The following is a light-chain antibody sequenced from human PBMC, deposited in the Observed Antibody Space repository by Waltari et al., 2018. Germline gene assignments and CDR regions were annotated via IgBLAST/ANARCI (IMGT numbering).Light chain of an antibody. CDR2: GNN. J-gene: IGLJ2*01. CDR3: QSFDNMLSGGVV. Sequence: QSVLPQPPSVSGPPGQRVTISCSGRNSNIGAGHDVHWYQHLPGTAPKPLIYGNNNRPSGVPDRFSGSKSGTSASLAITGLQADDEADYFCQSFDNMLSGGVVFGGGTKLAVL. CDR1: NSNIGAGHD. V-gene: IGLV1-40*01.